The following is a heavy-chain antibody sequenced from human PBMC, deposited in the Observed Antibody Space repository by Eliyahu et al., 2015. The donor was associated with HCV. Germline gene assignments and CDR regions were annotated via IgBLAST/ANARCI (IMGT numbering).Heavy chain of an antibody. V-gene: IGHV3-30*18. J-gene: IGHJ2*01. CDR1: GFPFSTYG. D-gene: IGHD6-19*01. Sequence: QVQLVESGGGVVQPGRSLRLXWAASGFPFSTYGMHWVRQAPGKGLEWVAVISYDGTNKYYADSVKGRFTISRDNSQNTLYLQINSLRAEDAAVYYCVKETYSNDWYSWYFDLWGRGTLVTVSS. CDR3: VKETYSNDWYSWYFDL. CDR2: ISYDGTNK.